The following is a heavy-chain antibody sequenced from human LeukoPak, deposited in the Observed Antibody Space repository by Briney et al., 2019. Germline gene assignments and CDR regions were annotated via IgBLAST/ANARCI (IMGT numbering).Heavy chain of an antibody. CDR1: GGSISSGGYY. D-gene: IGHD6-6*01. J-gene: IGHJ6*02. CDR3: ARSASIAARPGYYGMDV. V-gene: IGHV4-31*03. Sequence: PSETLSLTCTVSGGSISSGGYYWSWIRQHPGKGLEWIGYIYYSGSTYYNPSLKSRVTISVDTSKNQFSLKLSSVTAADTAVYYCARSASIAARPGYYGMDVWGQGTTVTVSS. CDR2: IYYSGST.